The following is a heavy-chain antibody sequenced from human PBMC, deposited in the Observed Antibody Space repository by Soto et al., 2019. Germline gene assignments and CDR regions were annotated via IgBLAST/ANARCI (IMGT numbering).Heavy chain of an antibody. CDR1: GGSISGYY. CDR2: IHYSGTT. D-gene: IGHD1-26*01. Sequence: PSETLSLTCTVSGGSISGYYWNWIRQPPGKGLEYIGYIHYSGTTNYNPSLKSRISMSVDTSKNQFSLKLSSVTAADTAVYYCARKSGSYQNNYCFDYWGQGTLVTV. CDR3: ARKSGSYQNNYCFDY. J-gene: IGHJ4*02. V-gene: IGHV4-59*01.